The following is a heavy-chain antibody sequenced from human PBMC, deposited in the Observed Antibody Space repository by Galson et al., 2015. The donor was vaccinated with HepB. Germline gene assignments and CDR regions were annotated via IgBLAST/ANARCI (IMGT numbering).Heavy chain of an antibody. CDR2: ISYDRSNK. Sequence: SLRLSCAASGFTFSSYGMHWVRQAPGKGLEWVAVISYDRSNKYYADSVKGRFTISRDNSKNTLYLQMNSLRAEDTAVYYCAKDSYYDSSAPFDYWGQGTLVTVSS. CDR1: GFTFSSYG. J-gene: IGHJ4*02. V-gene: IGHV3-30*18. CDR3: AKDSYYDSSAPFDY. D-gene: IGHD3-22*01.